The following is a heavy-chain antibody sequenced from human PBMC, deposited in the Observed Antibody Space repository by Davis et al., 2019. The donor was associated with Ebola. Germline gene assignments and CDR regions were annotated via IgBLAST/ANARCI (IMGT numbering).Heavy chain of an antibody. CDR1: GFTFSNYG. J-gene: IGHJ6*02. CDR2: ISFDGSMK. D-gene: IGHD1-26*01. Sequence: PGGSLRLSCATSGFTFSNYGMHWVRQAPGKGLEWVALISFDGSMKYYADPVKGRFTVSRDKSKNTLYLQMNSLRAEDTAVYYCAKAQEIGWELLVLSYYGMDVWGQGTTVTVSS. V-gene: IGHV3-30*18. CDR3: AKAQEIGWELLVLSYYGMDV.